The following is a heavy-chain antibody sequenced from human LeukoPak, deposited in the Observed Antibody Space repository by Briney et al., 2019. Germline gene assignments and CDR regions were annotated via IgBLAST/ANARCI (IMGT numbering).Heavy chain of an antibody. CDR2: INAGNGNT. D-gene: IGHD6-13*01. J-gene: IGHJ4*02. Sequence: ASVKVSCKASGYTFTSYAMHWVRQAPGQRLEWMGWINAGNGNTKYSQKFQGRVTITRDTSASTAYMELSSLRSEDTAVYYCAREGGQQLKGYDYWGQGTLVTVSS. V-gene: IGHV1-3*01. CDR3: AREGGQQLKGYDY. CDR1: GYTFTSYA.